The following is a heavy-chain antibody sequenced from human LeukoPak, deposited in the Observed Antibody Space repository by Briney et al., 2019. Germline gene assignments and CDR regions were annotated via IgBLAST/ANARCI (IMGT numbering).Heavy chain of an antibody. CDR3: AKYQYFYDSSGYSFDDAFDI. CDR2: ISWNSGSI. D-gene: IGHD3-22*01. V-gene: IGHV3-9*01. J-gene: IGHJ3*02. Sequence: TGGSLRLSCAASGFTFDDYAMHWVRQAPGKGLEWVSGISWNSGSIGYADSVKGRFTISRDNAKNSLYLQMNSLRAEDTALYYCAKYQYFYDSSGYSFDDAFDIWGQGTMVTVSS. CDR1: GFTFDDYA.